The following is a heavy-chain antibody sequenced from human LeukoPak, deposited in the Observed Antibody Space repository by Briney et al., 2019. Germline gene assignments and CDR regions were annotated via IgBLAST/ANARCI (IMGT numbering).Heavy chain of an antibody. CDR3: AREFGSPPGHIAIDY. Sequence: PSETPSLTCTVSGGSISSSSYYWGWLRQPPGKGLEWIGSIYYSGSTYYNSSLKSRVTISVDTSKNQFSLKLSSVTAADTAVYYCAREFGSPPGHIAIDYWGQGTLVTVPS. CDR1: GGSISSSSYY. J-gene: IGHJ4*02. D-gene: IGHD3-10*01. V-gene: IGHV4-39*07. CDR2: IYYSGST.